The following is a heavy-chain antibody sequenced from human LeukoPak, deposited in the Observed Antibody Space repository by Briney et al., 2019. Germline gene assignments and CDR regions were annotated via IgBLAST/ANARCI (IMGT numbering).Heavy chain of an antibody. Sequence: GGSLRLSCTASGFIFNNYGLVWVRQAPGKGPEWVSAISNDGGGTPYADFVKGRFTISRDNSKNTLFLQMNSLRAEDTALYYCAKGSSGYFFDLWGQGTLVTVSS. CDR2: ISNDGGGT. CDR3: AKGSSGYFFDL. V-gene: IGHV3-23*01. CDR1: GFIFNNYG. D-gene: IGHD3-22*01. J-gene: IGHJ4*02.